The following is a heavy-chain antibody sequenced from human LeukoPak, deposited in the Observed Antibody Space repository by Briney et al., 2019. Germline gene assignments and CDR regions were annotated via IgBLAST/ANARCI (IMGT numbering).Heavy chain of an antibody. CDR1: GGSVSSKTYY. D-gene: IGHD3-22*01. V-gene: IGHV4-39*01. CDR2: VYYSGST. Sequence: SETLSLTCTVSGGSVSSKTYYWGWIRQTPGKGLEWIGNVYYSGSTYKNPSLQSRVTIFIDTSKNQFSLILSSVTAAGTAIYYCARADTTGYPNFDFWGQGTLVTVSS. CDR3: ARADTTGYPNFDF. J-gene: IGHJ4*02.